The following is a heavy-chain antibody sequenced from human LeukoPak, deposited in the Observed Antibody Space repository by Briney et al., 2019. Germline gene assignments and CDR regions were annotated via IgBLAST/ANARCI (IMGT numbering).Heavy chain of an antibody. CDR3: ARGLYCSGGSCYFDY. CDR2: IYHSGST. D-gene: IGHD2-15*01. V-gene: IGHV4-38-2*01. CDR1: GYPISSGYY. Sequence: PSETLSLTCAVSGYPISSGYYWGWIRQPPGKGLEWIGSIYHSGSTYYNPSLKSRVTISVDTSKNQFSLKLSSVTAADTAVYYCARGLYCSGGSCYFDYWGQGTLVTVSS. J-gene: IGHJ4*02.